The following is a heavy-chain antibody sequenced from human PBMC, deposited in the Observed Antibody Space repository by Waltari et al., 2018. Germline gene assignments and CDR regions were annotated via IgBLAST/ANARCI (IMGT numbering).Heavy chain of an antibody. V-gene: IGHV4-38-2*01. CDR2: TYHRGTT. CDR3: ARSRGGIYYYYMDV. Sequence: QVQLQESCPGLVKPSETLSLTCAVSGYSISSGYYWGWIRQPPGTGLAWIGSTYHRGTTYYNPSLKSRVTISVDTSKNQFSLKLSSVTAADTAVYYCARSRGGIYYYYMDVWGKGTTVTVSS. CDR1: GYSISSGYY. J-gene: IGHJ6*03.